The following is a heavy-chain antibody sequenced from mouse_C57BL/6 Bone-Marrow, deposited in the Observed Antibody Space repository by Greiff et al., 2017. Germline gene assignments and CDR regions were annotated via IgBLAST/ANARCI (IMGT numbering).Heavy chain of an antibody. Sequence: QVQLQQSDAELVKPGASVKISCKVSGYTFPDHTIHWMKQRPEQGLEWIGYIYPRVGSTKYNEKFTGKATLTADKSSSTAYMQLNSLTSEDAAVYFCARGGYSDYFDYWGKGTTLTVSS. CDR3: ARGGYSDYFDY. D-gene: IGHD2-3*01. V-gene: IGHV1-78*01. J-gene: IGHJ2*01. CDR2: IYPRVGST. CDR1: GYTFPDHT.